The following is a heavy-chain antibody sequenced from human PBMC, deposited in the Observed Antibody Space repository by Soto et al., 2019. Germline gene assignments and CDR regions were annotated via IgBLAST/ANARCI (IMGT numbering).Heavy chain of an antibody. V-gene: IGHV3-30*18. D-gene: IGHD6-13*01. Sequence: GGSLRLSCAASGFTFSGYGMHWVRQAPGKGLEWVAVISYDGSNKYYADSVKGRFTISRDNSKNTLYLQMNSLRAEDTAVYYCAKGIAAAGKDYYYYGMDVWGQGTTVTVSS. J-gene: IGHJ6*02. CDR1: GFTFSGYG. CDR3: AKGIAAAGKDYYYYGMDV. CDR2: ISYDGSNK.